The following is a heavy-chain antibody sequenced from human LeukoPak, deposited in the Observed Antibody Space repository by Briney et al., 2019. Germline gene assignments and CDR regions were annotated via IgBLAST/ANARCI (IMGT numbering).Heavy chain of an antibody. J-gene: IGHJ3*02. V-gene: IGHV7-4-1*02. CDR1: GYTFNTYA. D-gene: IGHD3-3*01. Sequence: ASVKVSCKASGYTFNTYAMNWVRQAPGQGPEWMGWINTNTGNPTYAQGFTGRFVFSLDTSVSTAYLQISSLKAEDTAVYYCARDRYDFWNGRDAFDIWGQGTMVTVSS. CDR2: INTNTGNP. CDR3: ARDRYDFWNGRDAFDI.